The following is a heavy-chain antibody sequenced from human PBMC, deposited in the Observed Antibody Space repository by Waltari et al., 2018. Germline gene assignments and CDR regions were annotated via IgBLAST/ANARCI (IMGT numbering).Heavy chain of an antibody. CDR3: ARGFVVLLATDAFDI. D-gene: IGHD2-21*01. CDR2: IYYGGSA. V-gene: IGHV4-30-4*08. J-gene: IGHJ3*02. Sequence: QVQLQESGPGLVKPSQTLSLTCTVPGYSISSGDYYWSWIRQPPGKGLEWIGYIYYGGSAYYNPSLKSRVSISVDTSKNQFSLKLSSVTAADTAVYYCARGFVVLLATDAFDIWGQGTMVTVSS. CDR1: GYSISSGDYY.